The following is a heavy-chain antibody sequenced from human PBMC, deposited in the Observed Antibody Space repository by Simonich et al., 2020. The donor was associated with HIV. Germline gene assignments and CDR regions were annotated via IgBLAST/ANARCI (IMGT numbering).Heavy chain of an antibody. CDR2: INQDGSEK. J-gene: IGHJ4*02. D-gene: IGHD3-3*02. V-gene: IGHV3-7*01. Sequence: EVQLVESGGGLVQPGGSLRLSCAASGFIFSNSWMIWVRQAPGKGLVGVANINQDGSEKYYVDAVKGRFTISRDNAKNSLSLQMNSLRAEDTAVYYCAREFSLNYWGQGTLVTVSS. CDR1: GFIFSNSW. CDR3: AREFSLNY.